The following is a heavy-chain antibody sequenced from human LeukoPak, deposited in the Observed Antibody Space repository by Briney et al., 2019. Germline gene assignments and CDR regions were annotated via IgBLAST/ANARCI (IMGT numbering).Heavy chain of an antibody. V-gene: IGHV1-46*01. CDR1: GYTFTSYY. CDR2: INPSGGST. J-gene: IGHJ6*02. D-gene: IGHD2-21*02. CDR3: ARSEHIMVVTASWGYYGMDV. Sequence: ASVKVSCKASGYTFTSYYMHWVRQAPGQGLEWMGIINPSGGSTSYAQKFQGRVTMTRDTSTSTVYMELSSLRSEDTAVYYCARSEHIMVVTASWGYYGMDVWGQGTTVTVSS.